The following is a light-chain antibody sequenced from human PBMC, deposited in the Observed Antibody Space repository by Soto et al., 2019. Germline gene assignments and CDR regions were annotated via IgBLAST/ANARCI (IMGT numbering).Light chain of an antibody. V-gene: IGKV3-15*01. J-gene: IGKJ4*01. CDR2: GAS. CDR3: QLYKIWPPLT. Sequence: EIVMTQSPATLSVSPGERATLSCRASETVSSNLAWYQQKPGQAPRLFIYGASIRATGIPARFSGSESGTEFTLTISSLQPEDFAVYYCQLYKIWPPLTFGGGTKVDSK. CDR1: ETVSSN.